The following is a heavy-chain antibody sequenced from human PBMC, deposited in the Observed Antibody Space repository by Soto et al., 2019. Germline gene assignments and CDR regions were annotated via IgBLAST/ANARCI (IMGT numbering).Heavy chain of an antibody. Sequence: QVQLQESGPGLVKPSETLSLTCTVSGGSITGYHWRWIRQPPGKGLEWIGYTHGSGITNYNPSLQSRVTISVDTSKNHFSLKLSSVTASDTAVYYCASYIEGGGGRGYWGQGHLLTVSS. V-gene: IGHV4-59*01. CDR2: THGSGIT. CDR1: GGSITGYH. J-gene: IGHJ4*02. CDR3: ASYIEGGGGRGY. D-gene: IGHD1-26*01.